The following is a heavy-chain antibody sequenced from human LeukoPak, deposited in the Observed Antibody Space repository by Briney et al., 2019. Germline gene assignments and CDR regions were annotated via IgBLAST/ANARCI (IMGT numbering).Heavy chain of an antibody. D-gene: IGHD2-2*01. CDR3: AKDRSCTGSSCNVGS. CDR1: GFTFNTYA. Sequence: GGSLRLSCAASGFTFNTYAMSWVRQAPGKGLEWVSGISGSGGTTYYAVSVKGRFTISRDNAKNTLYLQMNSLRAEDTAVYYCAKDRSCTGSSCNVGSWGQGTMVTVSS. CDR2: ISGSGGTT. J-gene: IGHJ3*01. V-gene: IGHV3-23*01.